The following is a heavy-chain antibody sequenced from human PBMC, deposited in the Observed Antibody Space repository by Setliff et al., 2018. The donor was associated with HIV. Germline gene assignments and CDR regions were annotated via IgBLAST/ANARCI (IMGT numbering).Heavy chain of an antibody. CDR2: IIPIFGKT. CDR3: AENRSPSIFSAPTNAFDI. V-gene: IGHV1-69*06. CDR1: GGTFSTYS. Sequence: SVKVSCKGFGGTFSTYSLSWVRQAPGQGLEWMGGIIPIFGKTNYAQKFQGRVTITADKSTTTAFMDLSGLRSEDTAVYYCAENRSPSIFSAPTNAFDIWGQGTMVTXSS. J-gene: IGHJ3*02. D-gene: IGHD3-9*01.